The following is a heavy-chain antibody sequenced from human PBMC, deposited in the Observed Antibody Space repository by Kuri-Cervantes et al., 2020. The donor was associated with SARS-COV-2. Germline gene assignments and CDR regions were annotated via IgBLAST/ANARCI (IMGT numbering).Heavy chain of an antibody. Sequence: GGFLRLSCAASGFTFSSYRMNWVRQAPGKGLEWGSSISSSSSYIYYADSVKGRFTIARDNAKNSLYLQMNSLRAEDTAVYYCATLGYCSSTSCYKRFDYWGQGTLVTVSS. CDR3: ATLGYCSSTSCYKRFDY. D-gene: IGHD2-2*02. CDR1: GFTFSSYR. V-gene: IGHV3-21*01. J-gene: IGHJ4*02. CDR2: ISSSSSYI.